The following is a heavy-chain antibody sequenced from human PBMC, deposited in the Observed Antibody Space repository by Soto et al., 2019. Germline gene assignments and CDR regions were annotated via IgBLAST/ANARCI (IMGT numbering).Heavy chain of an antibody. D-gene: IGHD2-21*01. J-gene: IGHJ4*02. CDR3: ARTLTVDRILYYFDY. CDR1: GYTFTSYG. Sequence: ASVKVSCKASGYTFTSYGISWVRQAPGQGLEWMGWISAYNGNTNYAQKLQGRVTMTTDTSTSTAYMELRSLRSDDTAVYYCARTLTVDRILYYFDYWGQGTLVTVSS. CDR2: ISAYNGNT. V-gene: IGHV1-18*01.